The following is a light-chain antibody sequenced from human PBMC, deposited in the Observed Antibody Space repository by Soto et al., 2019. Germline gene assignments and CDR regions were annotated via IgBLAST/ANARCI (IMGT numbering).Light chain of an antibody. CDR3: QQGYSIPT. CDR2: AAS. V-gene: IGKV1-39*01. J-gene: IGKJ2*01. CDR1: QSIDIY. Sequence: DIQLTQSPSSLSASVGDRVTITCRTSQSIDIYLNWYQQRPGQVPKLLIYAASNLQRGVPSRFSGGGSGTEFTLTISSRQPEDFATYYCQQGYSIPTFGQGTKVGIK.